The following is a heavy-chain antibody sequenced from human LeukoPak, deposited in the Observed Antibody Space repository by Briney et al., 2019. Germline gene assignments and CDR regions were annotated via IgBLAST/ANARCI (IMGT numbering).Heavy chain of an antibody. Sequence: VASVKVSCKASGYTFTGYYMHWVRQAPGQGLEWMGRINPNSGGTNYAQKFQGRVTMTRDTSISTAYMELSRLRSDDTAMYYCAKCSRWGVITDWGQGTLVTVSS. J-gene: IGHJ4*02. CDR2: INPNSGGT. CDR1: GYTFTGYY. V-gene: IGHV1-2*06. D-gene: IGHD3-10*01. CDR3: AKCSRWGVITD.